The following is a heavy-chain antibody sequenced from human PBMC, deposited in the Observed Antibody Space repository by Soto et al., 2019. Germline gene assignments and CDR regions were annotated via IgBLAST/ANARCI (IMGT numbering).Heavy chain of an antibody. V-gene: IGHV4-34*01. D-gene: IGHD6-6*01. CDR2: INHSGST. J-gene: IGHJ4*02. Sequence: ETLSLTCAVYGGSFSGYYWSWIRQPPGKGLEWIGEINHSGSTNYNPSLKSRVTISVDTSKNQFSLKLSSVTAADTAVYYCATLGAARPGGYYFDYWGQGTLVTVSS. CDR3: ATLGAARPGGYYFDY. CDR1: GGSFSGYY.